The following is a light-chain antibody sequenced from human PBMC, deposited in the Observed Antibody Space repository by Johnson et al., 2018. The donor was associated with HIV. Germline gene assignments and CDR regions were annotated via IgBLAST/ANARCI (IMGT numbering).Light chain of an antibody. CDR2: ENN. J-gene: IGLJ1*01. V-gene: IGLV1-51*02. CDR1: TSNIGNNY. Sequence: QSVLTQPPSVSAAPGQKVTISCSGSTSNIGNNYVSWFQQLPGTAPKLLIYENNERPSGIPDRFSGSKSGTSATLGITGLQTGDEGDYYCGTWDRSLSAGGVFGTGTKVTVL. CDR3: GTWDRSLSAGGV.